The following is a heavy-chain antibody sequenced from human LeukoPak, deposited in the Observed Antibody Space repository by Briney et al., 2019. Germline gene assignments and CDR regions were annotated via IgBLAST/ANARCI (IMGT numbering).Heavy chain of an antibody. CDR2: ISYDGSNK. CDR1: GFTFSSYA. V-gene: IGHV3-30*04. CDR3: ARDQRNCSGGSCYSSFDY. D-gene: IGHD2-15*01. Sequence: PGRSLRLSCAASGFTFSSYAMHWVRQAPGKGLEWVAVISYDGSNKYYADSVKGRFTISRDNSKNTLYLQMNSLRAEDTAVYYCARDQRNCSGGSCYSSFDYWGQGTQVTVSS. J-gene: IGHJ4*02.